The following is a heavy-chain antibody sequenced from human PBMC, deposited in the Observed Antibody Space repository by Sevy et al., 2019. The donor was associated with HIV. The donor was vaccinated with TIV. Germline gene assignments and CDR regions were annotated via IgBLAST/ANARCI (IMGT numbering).Heavy chain of an antibody. J-gene: IGHJ4*02. D-gene: IGHD3-22*01. CDR3: ASTIDYDSSGYYFNFDY. Sequence: GGSLRLSCAASGFTFNSYAMGWVRQAPGKGLEWVSGISGSGGSTYYADSVKGRFTISRDNSKNTLYLQMKSQRAEDTAAYYCASTIDYDSSGYYFNFDYWGQGILVTVSS. CDR1: GFTFNSYA. CDR2: ISGSGGST. V-gene: IGHV3-23*01.